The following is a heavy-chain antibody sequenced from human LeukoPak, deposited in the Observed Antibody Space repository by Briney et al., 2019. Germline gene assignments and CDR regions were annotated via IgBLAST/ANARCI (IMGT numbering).Heavy chain of an antibody. Sequence: SQTLSLTCALSGYSIRSGDYWGWIRQSPGTGLECIGSIYHSGSTHYNPSLKSRVTISVDTSKNQFSLKLSSVTAADTAVYYCARNRSVTTTPGFDHWGQGTLVTVSS. D-gene: IGHD4-17*01. CDR1: GYSIRSGDY. CDR3: ARNRSVTTTPGFDH. CDR2: IYHSGST. V-gene: IGHV4-38-2*01. J-gene: IGHJ4*02.